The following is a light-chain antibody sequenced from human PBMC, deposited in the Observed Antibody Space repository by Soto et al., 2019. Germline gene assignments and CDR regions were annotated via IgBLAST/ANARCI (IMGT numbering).Light chain of an antibody. CDR2: GSS. Sequence: EIVLTQSPGTPSLSPGERATLSCRASQNINNNYLAWYQQKPGQAPRLLIYGSSTRATGIPDRFSGSGSGTDFTLTISRLEPEDFAVFYCQQYGSSPRTFGQGTKLEIK. CDR3: QQYGSSPRT. CDR1: QNINNNY. J-gene: IGKJ2*01. V-gene: IGKV3-20*01.